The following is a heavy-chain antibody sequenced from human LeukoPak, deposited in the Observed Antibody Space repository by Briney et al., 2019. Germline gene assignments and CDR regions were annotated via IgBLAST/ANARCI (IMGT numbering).Heavy chain of an antibody. Sequence: GRSLRLSCAASGFTFSSYAMHWVRQAPGKGLEWVAVISYDGSNKYYADSVKGRFTISRDNSKSTLYLQMSSLRAEDTAVYYCARAGYCSSTSCYSYYFDYWGQGTLVTVSS. CDR2: ISYDGSNK. CDR3: ARAGYCSSTSCYSYYFDY. J-gene: IGHJ4*02. CDR1: GFTFSSYA. V-gene: IGHV3-30*04. D-gene: IGHD2-2*01.